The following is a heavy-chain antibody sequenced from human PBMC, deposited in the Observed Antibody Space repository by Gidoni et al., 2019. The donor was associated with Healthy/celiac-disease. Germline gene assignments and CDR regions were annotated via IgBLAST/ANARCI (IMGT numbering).Heavy chain of an antibody. Sequence: QITLKESGTTLVKPTQTLTLTCPFSGFSLTTSGVGVGWIRQPPGKALEWLALIYWNVDKRYSPSLKSRLTITKDTSKNQVVLTMTNMDPVDTATDYCAHSPEHSSSWYKGDNWFDPWGQGTLVTVSS. CDR1: GFSLTTSGVG. CDR2: IYWNVDK. V-gene: IGHV2-5*01. J-gene: IGHJ5*02. CDR3: AHSPEHSSSWYKGDNWFDP. D-gene: IGHD6-13*01.